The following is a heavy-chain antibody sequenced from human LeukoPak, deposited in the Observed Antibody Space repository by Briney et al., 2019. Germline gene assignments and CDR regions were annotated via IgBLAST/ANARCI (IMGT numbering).Heavy chain of an antibody. CDR2: ISPMFGTT. Sequence: SVKVSCKASGGTFSNYAISWVRQAPGQGLEWMGRISPMFGTTNYAQKFQGRVTITTEESTSTAYMEVSSLRIEDTAVYYCASVTVTTWAPDGHMGVWGKGTTVTVSS. V-gene: IGHV1-69*05. J-gene: IGHJ6*03. CDR3: ASVTVTTWAPDGHMGV. D-gene: IGHD4-11*01. CDR1: GGTFSNYA.